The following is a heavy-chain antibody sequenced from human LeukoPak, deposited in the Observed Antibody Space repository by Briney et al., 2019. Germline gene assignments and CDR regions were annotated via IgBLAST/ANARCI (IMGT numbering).Heavy chain of an antibody. Sequence: GGSLRLSCAASGFTFDDYAMHWVRQAPGKGLVWVSCISFDGSDATYADSVKGRFTISRDNAKNTLHLQMDSLTVEDTAVYYCARDGIAAAGSYYYYGMDVWGQGTTVTVSS. CDR1: GFTFDDYA. CDR2: ISFDGSDA. CDR3: ARDGIAAAGSYYYYGMDV. D-gene: IGHD6-13*01. J-gene: IGHJ6*02. V-gene: IGHV3-74*01.